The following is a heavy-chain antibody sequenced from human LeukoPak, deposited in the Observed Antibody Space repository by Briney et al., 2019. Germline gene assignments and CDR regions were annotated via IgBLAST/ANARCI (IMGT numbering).Heavy chain of an antibody. D-gene: IGHD4-17*01. Sequence: SVKVSCKASGGTFSSCAISWVRQAPGQGLEWMGRIIPIFGTANYAQKFQGRVTITTDESTSTAYMELSSLRSEDTAVYYCARPGDYSPAWDYWGQGTLVTVSS. CDR3: ARPGDYSPAWDY. J-gene: IGHJ4*02. CDR1: GGTFSSCA. CDR2: IIPIFGTA. V-gene: IGHV1-69*05.